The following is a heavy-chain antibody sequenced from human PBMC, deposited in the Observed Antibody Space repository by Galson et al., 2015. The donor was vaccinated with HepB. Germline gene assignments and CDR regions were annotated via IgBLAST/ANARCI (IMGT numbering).Heavy chain of an antibody. CDR3: ARDQTDIVVVPAAIASPDWYFDL. D-gene: IGHD2-2*02. CDR1: GGSISSSSYY. Sequence: TLSLTCTVSGGSISSSSYYWGWIRQPPGKGLEWIGSIYYSGSTYYNPSLKSRVTISVDTSKNQFSLKLSSVTAADTAVYYCARDQTDIVVVPAAIASPDWYFDLWGRGTLVTVSS. V-gene: IGHV4-39*07. CDR2: IYYSGST. J-gene: IGHJ2*01.